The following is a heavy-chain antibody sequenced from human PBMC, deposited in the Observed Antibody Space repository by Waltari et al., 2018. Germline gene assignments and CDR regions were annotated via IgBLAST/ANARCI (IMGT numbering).Heavy chain of an antibody. J-gene: IGHJ4*02. D-gene: IGHD1-26*01. V-gene: IGHV3-21*01. CDR2: ISSSSYI. CDR1: GFTFSSYS. Sequence: EVQLVESGGGLVKPGGSLRLSCAASGFTFSSYSMNWVRQAPGKGLELVSSISSSSYIYYADSGKGRFTISRDNAKNSLYLQMNSLRAEDTAVYYCAGGYSGSYYGDYWGQGTLVTVSS. CDR3: AGGYSGSYYGDY.